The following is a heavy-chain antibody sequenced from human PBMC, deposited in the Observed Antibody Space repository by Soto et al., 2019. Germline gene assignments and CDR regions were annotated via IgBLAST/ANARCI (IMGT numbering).Heavy chain of an antibody. CDR2: ISGSGGST. CDR1: GFTFSSYA. Sequence: GSLRLSCAASGFTFSSYAMSWVRQAPGKGLEWVPAISGSGGSTYYADSVKGRFTISRDNSKNTLYLQMNSLRAEDTAVYYCAKAPYGSPYFDYWGQGTLVTVSS. D-gene: IGHD4-17*01. J-gene: IGHJ4*02. V-gene: IGHV3-23*01. CDR3: AKAPYGSPYFDY.